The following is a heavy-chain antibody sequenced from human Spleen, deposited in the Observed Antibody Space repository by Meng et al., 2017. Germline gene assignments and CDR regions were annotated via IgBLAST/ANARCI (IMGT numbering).Heavy chain of an antibody. CDR2: ISSSSSYI. D-gene: IGHD2-21*02. Sequence: GESLKISCAASGFTFSSYSMNWVRQAPGKGLEWVSSISSSSSYIYYADSVKGRFTISRDNAKNSLYLQMNSLRAEDTAVYYCARVLMAYCGGDCYSPFDYWGQGTLVTVSS. CDR1: GFTFSSYS. J-gene: IGHJ4*02. V-gene: IGHV3-21*01. CDR3: ARVLMAYCGGDCYSPFDY.